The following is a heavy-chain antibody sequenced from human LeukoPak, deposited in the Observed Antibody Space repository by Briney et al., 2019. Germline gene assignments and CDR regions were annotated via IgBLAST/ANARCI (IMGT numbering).Heavy chain of an antibody. CDR3: ARDVDTAMVTGHYFDY. D-gene: IGHD5-18*01. CDR1: GLTFIGYS. V-gene: IGHV3-21*01. J-gene: IGHJ4*02. CDR2: ISSSSSYI. Sequence: GGPLNPSWAASGLTFIGYSLNWFRRPPGKGLEWASPISSSSSYIYYADSVKGRFTISRDNAKNSLYLQMNSLRAEDTAVYYCARDVDTAMVTGHYFDYWGQGTLVTVSS.